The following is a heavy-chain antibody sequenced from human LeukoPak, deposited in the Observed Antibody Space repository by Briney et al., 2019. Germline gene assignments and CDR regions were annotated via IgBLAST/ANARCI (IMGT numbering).Heavy chain of an antibody. CDR3: ARGQLQLDY. CDR1: GFTFSSYA. J-gene: IGHJ4*02. Sequence: GGSLRLSCAASGFTFSSYAVSWVRQAPGKGLEWVSAISGSGSTIYYADSVKGRFTISRDNAKNSLYLQMNSLRAEDTAVYYCARGQLQLDYWGQGTLVTVSS. CDR2: ISGSGSTI. D-gene: IGHD1-26*01. V-gene: IGHV3-48*04.